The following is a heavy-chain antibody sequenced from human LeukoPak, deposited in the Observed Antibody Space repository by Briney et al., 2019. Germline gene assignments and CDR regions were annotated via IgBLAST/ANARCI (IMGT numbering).Heavy chain of an antibody. D-gene: IGHD3-22*01. Sequence: GRSLRLSCAAYGFTFSSYGMHWVRQEPGKGLEWVAVIWYDGSNKYYADSVKGRFTISRDNSKNTLYLQMNSVRAEDTAVYYCARAEGYYDSSGNDAFDIWGQGTMVNVSS. CDR2: IWYDGSNK. J-gene: IGHJ3*02. CDR1: GFTFSSYG. V-gene: IGHV3-33*01. CDR3: ARAEGYYDSSGNDAFDI.